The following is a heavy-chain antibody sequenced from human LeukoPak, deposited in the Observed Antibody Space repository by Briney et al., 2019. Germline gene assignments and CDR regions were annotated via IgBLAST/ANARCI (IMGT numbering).Heavy chain of an antibody. CDR3: AKGTTTLVVTKIDY. CDR2: IIPIFGTA. Sequence: SVKVSCKASGGTFISYAISWVRQAPGQGLEWMGGIIPIFGTANYAQKFQGRVTITADESTSTAYMELSSLRSEDTAVYYCAKGTTTLVVTKIDYWGQGTLVTVSS. V-gene: IGHV1-69*13. CDR1: GGTFISYA. J-gene: IGHJ4*02. D-gene: IGHD4-23*01.